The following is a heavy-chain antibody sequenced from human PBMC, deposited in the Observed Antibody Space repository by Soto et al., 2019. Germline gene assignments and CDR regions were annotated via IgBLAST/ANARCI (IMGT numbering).Heavy chain of an antibody. J-gene: IGHJ5*02. CDR2: ISAYNGNT. Sequence: ASVKVSCKASGYTFTSYGISWVRQAPGQGLEWMGWISAYNGNTNYAQKLQGRVTMTTDTSTSTAYMELRSLRSDDTAVYYCARVGLGVDFWSGYYSGWFDPWGQGTLVTVSS. CDR1: GYTFTSYG. V-gene: IGHV1-18*01. D-gene: IGHD3-3*01. CDR3: ARVGLGVDFWSGYYSGWFDP.